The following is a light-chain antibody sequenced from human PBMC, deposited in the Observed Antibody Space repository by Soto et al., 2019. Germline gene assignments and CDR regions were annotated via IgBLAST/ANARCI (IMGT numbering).Light chain of an antibody. J-gene: IGLJ1*01. Sequence: QSVLTQPASVSGSPGQSITISCTGSSSDVGSYNFVSWYQQHPGKAPKLMIYDVNKRPSGVSNRFSGSKSGNTASLTISGLQAEDEADYYCCSYAGSDTLYVFVTGTKVTVL. CDR2: DVN. CDR3: CSYAGSDTLYV. V-gene: IGLV2-23*02. CDR1: SSDVGSYNF.